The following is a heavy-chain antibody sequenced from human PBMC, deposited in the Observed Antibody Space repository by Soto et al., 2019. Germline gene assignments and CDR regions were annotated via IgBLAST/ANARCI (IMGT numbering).Heavy chain of an antibody. CDR3: ARAVYCGDDCYSYGMDV. J-gene: IGHJ6*02. CDR1: GYSFTDDY. CDR2: INPHSGST. Sequence: QGQVVQSGAEVKKPGASVKISCKTSGYSFTDDYLHWVRQAPGQGLEWVGWINPHSGSTNFAQKFLGRVSMTRDTSIRTAYMELFSMTSDDTAIYYCARAVYCGDDCYSYGMDVWGQGTTVTVSS. V-gene: IGHV1-2*02. D-gene: IGHD2-21*02.